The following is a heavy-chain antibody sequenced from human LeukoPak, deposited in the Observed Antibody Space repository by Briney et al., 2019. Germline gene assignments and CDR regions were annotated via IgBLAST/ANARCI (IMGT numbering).Heavy chain of an antibody. V-gene: IGHV3-53*01. J-gene: IGHJ4*02. CDR2: IYSDQNI. CDR1: GFTFSSYW. CDR3: ARGIVGIIPIDY. D-gene: IGHD1-26*01. Sequence: GGSLRLSCAASGFTFSSYWMSWVRQAPGKGLEWVSLIYSDQNIYYADSVRGRFTISRDNSKNTLYLHMNSLRAEDTAVYYCARGIVGIIPIDYWGQGTLVTVSS.